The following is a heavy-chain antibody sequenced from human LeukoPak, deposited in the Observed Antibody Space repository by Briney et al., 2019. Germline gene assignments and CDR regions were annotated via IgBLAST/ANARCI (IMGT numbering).Heavy chain of an antibody. CDR2: INPNSGGT. CDR1: GYTFTGYY. Sequence: ASVKVSCKASGYTFTGYYMHRVRQAPGQGLEWMGRINPNSGGTNYAQKFQGRVTMTRDTSISTAYMELSRLRSDDTAVYYCARGLLHWNYYDSSGSAEISCWGQGTLVTVSS. D-gene: IGHD3-22*01. J-gene: IGHJ4*02. CDR3: ARGLLHWNYYDSSGSAEISC. V-gene: IGHV1-2*06.